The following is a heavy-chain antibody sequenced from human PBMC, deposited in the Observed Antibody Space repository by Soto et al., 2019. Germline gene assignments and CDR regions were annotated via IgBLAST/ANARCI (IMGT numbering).Heavy chain of an antibody. CDR1: GDSVSSNSVV. V-gene: IGHV6-1*01. J-gene: IGHJ5*01. CDR2: TYYRSKWYN. D-gene: IGHD2-8*01. CDR3: ARLIGNSWLDS. Sequence: PSQTLSLTCAISGDSVSSNSVVWNWIRQSPSRGLEWLGRTYYRSKWYNDYAVSVKGRITINPDTSNNQLSLQLNSVTPDDTAVYYCARLIGNSWLDSWGQGTLVTVSS.